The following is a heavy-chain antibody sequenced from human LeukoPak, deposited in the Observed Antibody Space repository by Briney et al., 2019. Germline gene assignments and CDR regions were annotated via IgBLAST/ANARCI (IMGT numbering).Heavy chain of an antibody. CDR1: GGSFSGYY. CDR2: INHSGST. J-gene: IGHJ6*02. D-gene: IGHD1-26*01. CDR3: ARGRVGATSDYYYYYGMDV. V-gene: IGHV4-34*01. Sequence: SETLSLTCAVYGGSFSGYYWSWIRQPPGKGLEWIGEINHSGSTNYNPSLESRVTISVDTSKNQFSLKLSSVTAADTAVYYCARGRVGATSDYYYYYGMDVWGQGTTVTVSS.